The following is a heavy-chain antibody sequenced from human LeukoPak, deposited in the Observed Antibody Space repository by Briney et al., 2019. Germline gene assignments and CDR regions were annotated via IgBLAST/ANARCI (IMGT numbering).Heavy chain of an antibody. D-gene: IGHD3-9*01. Sequence: GASVKVSCKASGYTFTSYDINWVRQATGQGLEWMGWMNPNSGNTGYAQKFQGRVTTTRNTSISTAYMELSSLRSEDTAVYYCARVGYNAYYDILTGYLRDTYYYYYGMDVWGQGTTVTVSS. CDR1: GYTFTSYD. V-gene: IGHV1-8*01. CDR3: ARVGYNAYYDILTGYLRDTYYYYYGMDV. J-gene: IGHJ6*02. CDR2: MNPNSGNT.